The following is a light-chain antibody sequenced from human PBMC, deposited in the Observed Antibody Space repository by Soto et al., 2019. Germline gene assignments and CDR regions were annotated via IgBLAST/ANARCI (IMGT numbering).Light chain of an antibody. CDR3: SSYTSSSSYV. V-gene: IGLV2-14*03. CDR1: SSDVGGYKY. CDR2: DVS. J-gene: IGLJ1*01. Sequence: QSVLTQPASVSGSPGQSITISCTGTSSDVGGYKYVSWYQQHPGKAPKLMIYDVSNRPSGVSNRFSGSKSGNTASLTISGLQSEDEADYYCSSYTSSSSYVFGRGTKLTVL.